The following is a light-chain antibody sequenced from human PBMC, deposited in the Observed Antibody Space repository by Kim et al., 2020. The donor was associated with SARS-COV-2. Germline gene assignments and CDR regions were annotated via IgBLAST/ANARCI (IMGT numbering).Light chain of an antibody. CDR2: GAS. V-gene: IGKV3-15*01. Sequence: SPGEGASPSCRAGQGISSTLAWHRLRRDQAPRLLIYGASTRATGIPSKFSGGAVDIEFTLPISTVQCEHFAVYFCKQYNNRPPPYPFGEGTRL. CDR3: KQYNNRPPPYP. CDR1: QGISST. J-gene: IGKJ2*01.